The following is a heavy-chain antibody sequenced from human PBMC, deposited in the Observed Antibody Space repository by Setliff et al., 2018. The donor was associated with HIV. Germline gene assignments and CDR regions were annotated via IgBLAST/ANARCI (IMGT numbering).Heavy chain of an antibody. V-gene: IGHV3-49*04. J-gene: IGHJ3*02. Sequence: GGSLRLSCAASGFTFPSYTMGWVRQAPGRGLEWVGFIRSKAYGGTTEYAASVKDRFTVSRDDSKSIAYLQINSLKTEDTAVYYCTRDKGYAFDIWGQGTMVTVSS. D-gene: IGHD5-18*01. CDR3: TRDKGYAFDI. CDR1: GFTFPSYT. CDR2: IRSKAYGGTT.